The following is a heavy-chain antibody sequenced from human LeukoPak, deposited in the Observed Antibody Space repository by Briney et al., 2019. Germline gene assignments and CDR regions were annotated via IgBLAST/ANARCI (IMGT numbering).Heavy chain of an antibody. CDR3: ARELGWLQSISGPHYYYYGMDV. CDR2: MNPNSGNT. Sequence: ASVKVSCKASGYTFTSYDINWVRQATGQGLEWMGWMNPNSGNTGYAQKFQGRVTMTRNTSISTAYMELSSLRSEDTAVYYCARELGWLQSISGPHYYYYGMDVWGQGTTVTVSS. V-gene: IGHV1-8*01. J-gene: IGHJ6*02. CDR1: GYTFTSYD. D-gene: IGHD5-24*01.